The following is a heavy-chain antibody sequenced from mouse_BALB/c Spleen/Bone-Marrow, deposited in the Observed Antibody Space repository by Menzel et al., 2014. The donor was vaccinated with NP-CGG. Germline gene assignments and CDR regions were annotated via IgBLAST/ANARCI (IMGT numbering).Heavy chain of an antibody. CDR1: GYAFSSSW. CDR3: ARAGDYRYDAMDY. CDR2: IYPGDGDT. V-gene: IGHV1-82*01. Sequence: VQLVESGPELVKPGASVKISCKASGYAFSSSWMNWVKQRPGQGLEWIGRIYPGDGDTNYNGKFKGKATLTADKSSSTAYMQLSSLASVDSAVYFCARAGDYRYDAMDYWGQGTSVTVSS. D-gene: IGHD2-14*01. J-gene: IGHJ4*01.